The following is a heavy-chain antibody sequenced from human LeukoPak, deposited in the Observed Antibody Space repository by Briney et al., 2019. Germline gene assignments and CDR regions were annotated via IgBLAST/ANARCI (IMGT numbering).Heavy chain of an antibody. D-gene: IGHD2-2*02. J-gene: IGHJ6*02. CDR1: GYTLTDLY. Sequence: ASVKVSFKTSGYTLTDLYIHWVRQAPGQGLEWMGRVNPNSGGTDYAQKFQGRVTMTRDTSIGTAYMELNRLRSDDTAVYFCARGEVVPAAISYYYYGVAVWGQGTTVTVSS. CDR2: VNPNSGGT. CDR3: ARGEVVPAAISYYYYGVAV. V-gene: IGHV1-2*06.